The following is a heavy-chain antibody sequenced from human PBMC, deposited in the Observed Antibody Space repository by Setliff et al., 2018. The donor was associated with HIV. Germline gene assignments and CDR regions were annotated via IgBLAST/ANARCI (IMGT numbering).Heavy chain of an antibody. CDR1: GFTFSTSE. D-gene: IGHD3-3*01. V-gene: IGHV3-48*03. CDR2: ISGSGSTI. J-gene: IGHJ4*02. Sequence: GGSLRLSCAASGFTFSTSEMNWVRQAPGKGLEWVSYISGSGSTIYYADSVKGRFNILRDDSKKTAYLQMNSLRDEDTAVYYCVKDVLKFWSGSGALDFWGPGTLVTVSS. CDR3: VKDVLKFWSGSGALDF.